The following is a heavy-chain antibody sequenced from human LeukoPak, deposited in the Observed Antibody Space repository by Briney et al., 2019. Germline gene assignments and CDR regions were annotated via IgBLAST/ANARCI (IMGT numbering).Heavy chain of an antibody. D-gene: IGHD5-18*01. CDR1: GYTFTSYD. Sequence: ASVKVSCKASGYTFTSYDINWVRQATGQGLEWMGWMNPNSGNTGYAQKLQGRVTMTTDTSTSTAYMELRSLRSDDTAVYYCARDGYSSDFDYWGQGTLVTVSS. CDR2: MNPNSGNT. CDR3: ARDGYSSDFDY. V-gene: IGHV1-8*01. J-gene: IGHJ4*02.